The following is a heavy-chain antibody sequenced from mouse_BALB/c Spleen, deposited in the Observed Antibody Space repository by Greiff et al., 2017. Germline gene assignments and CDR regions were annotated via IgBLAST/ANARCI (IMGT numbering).Heavy chain of an antibody. Sequence: EVHLVESGGGLVQPGGSRKLSCAASGFTFSSFGMHWVRQAPEKGLEWVAYISSGGGSTYYPDTVKGRFTISRDNAKNTLYLQMSSLKSEDTAMYYCAITTAYWGQGTLVTVSA. CDR3: AITTAY. CDR2: ISSGGGST. V-gene: IGHV5-12-1*01. D-gene: IGHD1-1*01. J-gene: IGHJ3*01. CDR1: GFTFSSFG.